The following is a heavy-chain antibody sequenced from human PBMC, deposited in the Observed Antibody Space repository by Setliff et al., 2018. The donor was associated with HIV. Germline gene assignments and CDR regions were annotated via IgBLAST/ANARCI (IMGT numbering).Heavy chain of an antibody. CDR2: IYYSGST. J-gene: IGHJ6*03. Sequence: PSETLSLTCTVSGGSISSYYWSWIRQPPGKGLEWIGYIYYSGSTNYNPSLKSRVTISVDTSKNQFSLKLSSVTAADTAVYYCARDSVVRGVMVGMDVWGKGTTVTVS. V-gene: IGHV4-59*01. D-gene: IGHD3-10*01. CDR1: GGSISSYY. CDR3: ARDSVVRGVMVGMDV.